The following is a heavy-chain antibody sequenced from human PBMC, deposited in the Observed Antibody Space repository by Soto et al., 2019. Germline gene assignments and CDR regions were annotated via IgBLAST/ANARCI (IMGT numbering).Heavy chain of an antibody. CDR1: GFTFSSYA. D-gene: IGHD2-8*01. Sequence: PGGSLRLSCAASGFTFSSYAMSWVRQGPGKGLEWVSAISAGADSTYYADSVKGRFTISRDNARNTLSLQMNSLRAEDTAVYYCATESTPRLGYCFNGVCYNDYWGQGILVTVSS. CDR2: ISAGADST. J-gene: IGHJ4*02. V-gene: IGHV3-23*01. CDR3: ATESTPRLGYCFNGVCYNDY.